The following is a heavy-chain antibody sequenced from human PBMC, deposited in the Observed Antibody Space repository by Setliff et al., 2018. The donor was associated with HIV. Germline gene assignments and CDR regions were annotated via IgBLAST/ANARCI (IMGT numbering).Heavy chain of an antibody. CDR3: ARDLSHRTTGYYYGMDV. J-gene: IGHJ6*02. Sequence: SETLSLTCAVSGGSISSYYWSWIRQPPGKGLEWIGYIYYSGSTNYNPSLESRVTISVDTSKNQLSLNLRSATAADTAVYYCARDLSHRTTGYYYGMDVWGQGTTVTVSS. CDR2: IYYSGST. CDR1: GGSISSYY. D-gene: IGHD1-7*01. V-gene: IGHV4-59*12.